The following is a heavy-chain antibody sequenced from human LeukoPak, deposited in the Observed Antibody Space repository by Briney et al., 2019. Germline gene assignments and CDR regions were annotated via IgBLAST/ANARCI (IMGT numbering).Heavy chain of an antibody. CDR1: GFAFSSYW. J-gene: IGHJ4*02. Sequence: PGGSLRLSCAASGFAFSSYWMHWVRQVPGKGLVWVSRIRSEGSSTSYADSVKGRFTISRDNAKNTLYLQMSSLRVDDTAVYYCAKDDYNRHWGQGTLVTVSS. D-gene: IGHD5-24*01. CDR3: AKDDYNRH. CDR2: IRSEGSST. V-gene: IGHV3-74*01.